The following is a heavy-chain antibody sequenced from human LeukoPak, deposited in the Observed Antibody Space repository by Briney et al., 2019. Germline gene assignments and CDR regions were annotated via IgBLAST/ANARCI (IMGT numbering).Heavy chain of an antibody. J-gene: IGHJ3*02. CDR3: AQVDSSLFLAFDI. Sequence: PGGSLRLSCAASGFTFDDYAMHWVRQAPGKGLEWVSGISWNSGSIGYADSVKGRFTISRDNAKNSLYLQMNSLRAEDTALYYCAQVDSSLFLAFDIWGQGTMVTVSS. V-gene: IGHV3-9*01. CDR1: GFTFDDYA. D-gene: IGHD6-13*01. CDR2: ISWNSGSI.